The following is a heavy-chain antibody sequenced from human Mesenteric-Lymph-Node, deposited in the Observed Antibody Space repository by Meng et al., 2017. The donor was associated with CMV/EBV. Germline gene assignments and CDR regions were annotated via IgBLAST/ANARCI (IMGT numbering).Heavy chain of an antibody. V-gene: IGHV3-53*01. Sequence: GGSLRLSCAGSGFTVNKNYMSWVRQPPGKGLEWVSVIYDDDSTYYADSVKGRFTISRDNSKNTLYLQMNSLRADDTAVYYCARGGISGFDYWGQGTLVTVSS. D-gene: IGHD3-10*01. CDR2: IYDDDST. CDR1: GFTVNKNY. J-gene: IGHJ4*02. CDR3: ARGGISGFDY.